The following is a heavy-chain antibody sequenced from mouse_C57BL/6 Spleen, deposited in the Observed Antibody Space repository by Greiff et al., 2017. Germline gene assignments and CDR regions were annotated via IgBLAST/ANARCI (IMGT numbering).Heavy chain of an antibody. J-gene: IGHJ1*03. CDR1: GYTFTSYW. CDR3: ASPYYYGSSYWYFDV. CDR2: IDPNSGGT. Sequence: VQLKQPGAELVKPGASVKLSCKASGYTFTSYWMHWVKQRPGRGFEWIGRIDPNSGGTKYNEKFKSKATLTVDKPSSTAYMQLSSLTSEDSAVYYCASPYYYGSSYWYFDVWGTGTTVTVSS. V-gene: IGHV1-72*01. D-gene: IGHD1-1*01.